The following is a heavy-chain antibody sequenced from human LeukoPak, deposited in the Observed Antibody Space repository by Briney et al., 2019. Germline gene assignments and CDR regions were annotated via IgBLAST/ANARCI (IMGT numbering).Heavy chain of an antibody. D-gene: IGHD2-15*01. CDR1: GGPISSYY. CDR2: IYYSRST. Sequence: SETLSLTCTVSGGPISSYYWSWIRQPPGEGLEWIGYIYYSRSTNYNPSLKSRVTISVDTSKNQFSLKLSSVTAADTAVYYCARGMCSGGSCYPNWFDPWGQGTLVTVSS. CDR3: ARGMCSGGSCYPNWFDP. V-gene: IGHV4-59*01. J-gene: IGHJ5*02.